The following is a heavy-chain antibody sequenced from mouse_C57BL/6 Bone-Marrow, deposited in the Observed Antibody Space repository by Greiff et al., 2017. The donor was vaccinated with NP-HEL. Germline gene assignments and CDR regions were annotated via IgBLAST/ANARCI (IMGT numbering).Heavy chain of an antibody. V-gene: IGHV1-4*01. CDR3: ERGKPYYYAMDY. Sequence: VKLQQSGAELARPGASVKMSCKASGYTFTSYTMHWVKQRPGQGLEWIGCINPSSGYTKYNQKFKDKATLTADTSSSTAYMQLSSLTSEDSAVYYGERGKPYYYAMDYWGQGTSVTVSS. CDR2: INPSSGYT. CDR1: GYTFTSYT. J-gene: IGHJ4*01.